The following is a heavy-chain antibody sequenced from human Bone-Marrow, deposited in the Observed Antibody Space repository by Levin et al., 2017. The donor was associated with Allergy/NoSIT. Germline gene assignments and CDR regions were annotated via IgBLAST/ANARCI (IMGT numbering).Heavy chain of an antibody. CDR1: GFSFSDYW. J-gene: IGHJ4*02. CDR3: TRWELDGSGWPRDFES. V-gene: IGHV3-74*01. Sequence: GGSLRLSCAASGFSFSDYWMHWIRQTPEKGLVWVSRINGAGTSTGYADSVKGRFTISRDNAKNTLNLQMDSLRAEDSGFYFCTRWELDGSGWPRDFESWGQGTLVTVSS. D-gene: IGHD6-19*01. CDR2: INGAGTST.